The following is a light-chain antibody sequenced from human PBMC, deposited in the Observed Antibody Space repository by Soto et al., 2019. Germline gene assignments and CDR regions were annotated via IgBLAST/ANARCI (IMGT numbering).Light chain of an antibody. J-gene: IGKJ2*01. Sequence: DVHMTQSPSSLSASVGDRVTITCRASESIATWLAWYQQKPGQAPKLLIYDASRLESGVPSRFSGGGSGTEFTLTISGLLPEDFATYYCHQYNSYFGPGTKLEI. CDR3: HQYNSY. CDR2: DAS. CDR1: ESIATW. V-gene: IGKV1-5*01.